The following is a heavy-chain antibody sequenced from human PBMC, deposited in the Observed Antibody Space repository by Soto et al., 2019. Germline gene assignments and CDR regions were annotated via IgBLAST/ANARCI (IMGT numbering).Heavy chain of an antibody. CDR2: IYWDNDK. J-gene: IGHJ3*02. CDR1: GFSLTTSRVG. V-gene: IGHV2-5*02. Sequence: QITLKESGPTLVNPTETLTLTCTFSGFSLTTSRVGVAWIRQPPGKALEWLAIIYWDNDKRYRVSLESRLAITKDTSKNQVVLTMTSLDPVDTATYYCAHIMITFGGVIALDAFDIWGQGTMVTVSS. CDR3: AHIMITFGGVIALDAFDI. D-gene: IGHD3-16*01.